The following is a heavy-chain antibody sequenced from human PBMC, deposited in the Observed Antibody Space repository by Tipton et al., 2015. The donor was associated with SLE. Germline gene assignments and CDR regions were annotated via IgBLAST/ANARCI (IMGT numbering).Heavy chain of an antibody. CDR1: AGSISGYY. Sequence: TLSLTCTVSAGSISGYYWSWIRQSPGKGLEWIGYVYYTGSTTYNPSLKSRVTISLDTSKNQFSLRLRSVTAADTAVYYCARHPLDNYDTSGSYGLDVWGQGTTVTVSS. CDR2: VYYTGST. J-gene: IGHJ6*02. D-gene: IGHD3-22*01. V-gene: IGHV4-59*08. CDR3: ARHPLDNYDTSGSYGLDV.